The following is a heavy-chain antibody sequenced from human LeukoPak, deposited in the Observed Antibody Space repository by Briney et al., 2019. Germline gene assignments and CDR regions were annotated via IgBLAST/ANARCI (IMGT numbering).Heavy chain of an antibody. J-gene: IGHJ4*02. CDR1: GDSISGSTYY. D-gene: IGHD4-17*01. CDR2: IYYTGHT. Sequence: KPSETLSLTCTVSGDSISGSTYYWGWVRQPPGKGLEWIGSIYYTGHTNYNPSLKGRVTISVDTSKNQFSLYLRSVTAVDTAVYYCGRPRPVYGDYENWGQGTLVTVSS. V-gene: IGHV4-39*01. CDR3: GRPRPVYGDYEN.